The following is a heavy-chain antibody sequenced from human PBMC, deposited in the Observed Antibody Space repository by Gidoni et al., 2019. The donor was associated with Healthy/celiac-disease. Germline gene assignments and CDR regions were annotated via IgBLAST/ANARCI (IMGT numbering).Heavy chain of an antibody. D-gene: IGHD1-26*01. CDR3: ARGRELLPSRAFDI. J-gene: IGHJ3*02. V-gene: IGHV4-34*01. CDR1: GGSSSGYY. CDR2: ITHSGST. Sequence: QVQLQQWGAGLLTPSVTLSLTCAVYGGSSSGYYWSWIRQPPGKGLEWIGEITHSGSTNYNPSLKSRVTISVDTSKNQFSLKLSSVTAADTAVYYCARGRELLPSRAFDIWGQGTMVTVSS.